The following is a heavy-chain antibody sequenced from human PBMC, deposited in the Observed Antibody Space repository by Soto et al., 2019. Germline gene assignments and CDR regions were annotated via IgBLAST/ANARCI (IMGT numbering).Heavy chain of an antibody. V-gene: IGHV3-23*01. J-gene: IGHJ6*02. D-gene: IGHD4-4*01. CDR3: AKDTTTVLLYYYYGMDV. CDR2: ISGSGGST. CDR1: GFTFSSYA. Sequence: GGSLRLSCAASGFTFSSYAMSWVRQAPGKGLEWVSAISGSGGSTYYADSVKGRFTISRDNSKNTLYLQMNGLRAEDTAVYYCAKDTTTVLLYYYYGMDVWGQGTTVTVSS.